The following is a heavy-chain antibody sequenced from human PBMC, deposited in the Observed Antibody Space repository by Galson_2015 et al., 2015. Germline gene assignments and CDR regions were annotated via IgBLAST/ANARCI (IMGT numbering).Heavy chain of an antibody. CDR1: GFTFSNYW. CDR2: IHSDGSST. V-gene: IGHV3-74*01. J-gene: IGHJ4*02. CDR3: ARVGVHRPLGAKPFDV. D-gene: IGHD3-16*01. Sequence: SLRLSCAASGFTFSNYWMHWVRQAPGKGLVWVSRIHSDGSSTSYADSVKGRFTISRDNAKNRLYLQMNSLRAEDAAVYFCARVGVHRPLGAKPFDVWDQGALVTASS.